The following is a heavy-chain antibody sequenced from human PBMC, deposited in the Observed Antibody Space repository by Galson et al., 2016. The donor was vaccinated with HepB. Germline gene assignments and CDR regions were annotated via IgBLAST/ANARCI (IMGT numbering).Heavy chain of an antibody. Sequence: SETLSLTCGVSGASFSGYFWSWVRQPPGKGLEWIGEVNYSGDTNYTPSLKSRVTMSVDTSRNQFSLNLTSVTAADTAVYYCSRARIHLRLATAPTSPRRKFDAGGQGIQVTVSS. D-gene: IGHD3-3*01. V-gene: IGHV4-34*01. J-gene: IGHJ5*02. CDR2: VNYSGDT. CDR3: SRARIHLRLATAPTSPRRKFDA. CDR1: GASFSGYF.